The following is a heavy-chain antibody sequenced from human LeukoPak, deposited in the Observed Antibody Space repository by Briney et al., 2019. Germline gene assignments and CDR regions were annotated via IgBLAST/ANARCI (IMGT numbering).Heavy chain of an antibody. V-gene: IGHV4-59*08. Sequence: PSETLSLTCTVSGGSISSYYWSWIRQPPGKGLEWIGYIYYSGSTNYNPSLKSRVTISVDTSKNQFSLKLSSVTAADTAVYYCARGPTEWDYYDSSGYSEDYWGQGTLVTVSS. CDR1: GGSISSYY. J-gene: IGHJ4*02. D-gene: IGHD3-22*01. CDR2: IYYSGST. CDR3: ARGPTEWDYYDSSGYSEDY.